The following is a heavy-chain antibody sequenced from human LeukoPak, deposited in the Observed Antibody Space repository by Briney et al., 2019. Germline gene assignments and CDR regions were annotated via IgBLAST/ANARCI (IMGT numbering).Heavy chain of an antibody. V-gene: IGHV4-34*01. Sequence: PGGSLRLSCAASGFTFSSYSVNWVRQPPGKGLEWIGEINHSGSTNYNPSLKSRVTISVDTSKNQFSLKLSSVTAADTAVYYCARGLEGVNDYWGQRTLVTVSS. CDR2: INHSGST. CDR3: ARGLEGVNDY. J-gene: IGHJ4*02. CDR1: GFTFSSYS. D-gene: IGHD3-10*01.